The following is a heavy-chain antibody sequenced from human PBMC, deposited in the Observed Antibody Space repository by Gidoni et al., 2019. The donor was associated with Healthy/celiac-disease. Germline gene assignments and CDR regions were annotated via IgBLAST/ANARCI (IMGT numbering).Heavy chain of an antibody. CDR2: IGTAGDT. J-gene: IGHJ3*02. CDR1: GFSCSSYD. D-gene: IGHD3-10*01. V-gene: IGHV3-13*04. CDR3: ARGVPYYYGSGSYLTFDI. Sequence: EVQLVESGGGLVQPGGSLRLSCAASGFSCSSYDMHWVRQATGKGLEWVSAIGTAGDTYYPGSVKGRFTISRENAKNSLYLQMNSLRAGDTAVYYCARGVPYYYGSGSYLTFDIWGQGTMVTVSS.